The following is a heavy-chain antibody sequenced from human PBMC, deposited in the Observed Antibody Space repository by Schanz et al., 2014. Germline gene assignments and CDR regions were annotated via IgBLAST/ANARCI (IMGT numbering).Heavy chain of an antibody. D-gene: IGHD3-22*01. Sequence: DVQLLESGGGLVQPGESLRLSCAASGFTFTTYAMTWVRQAPGKGLEWVSNISPTGSSTYYADSVKGRFTISRDNSKNSLYLQMNSLRAEDTGVYSCARGREVVAKILDVWCHGTMVTVSS. CDR3: ARGREVVAKILDV. V-gene: IGHV3-23*01. CDR2: ISPTGSST. CDR1: GFTFTTYA. J-gene: IGHJ3*01.